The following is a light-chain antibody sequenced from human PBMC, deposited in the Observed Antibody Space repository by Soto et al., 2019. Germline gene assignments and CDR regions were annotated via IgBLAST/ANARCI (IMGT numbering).Light chain of an antibody. V-gene: IGLV2-14*03. CDR1: SADIGAFNY. J-gene: IGLJ2*01. Sequence: QSVLTQPASVSGSPGQSITISCAGTSADIGAFNYVSWYQHHPGKVPKLLIYDVRDRPSGVSPRFSASKSGNTASLTISGLQGDDEADYYCASYSTSSALIFGGGTKLTVL. CDR3: ASYSTSSALI. CDR2: DVR.